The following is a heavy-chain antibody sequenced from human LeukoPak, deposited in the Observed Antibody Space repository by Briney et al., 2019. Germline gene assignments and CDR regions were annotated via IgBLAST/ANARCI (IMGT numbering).Heavy chain of an antibody. J-gene: IGHJ4*02. CDR2: ISSSSSYI. CDR1: GFTFSSYS. V-gene: IGHV3-21*01. D-gene: IGHD3-22*01. CDR3: ARDYYYDSRAFDY. Sequence: GGSLRLSCAASGFTFSSYSMDGVRQAPGKGLEWVSSISSSSSYIYYADSVKGRFTISRDNAKNSLYLQMNSLRAEGTAVYYCARDYYYDSRAFDYWGQGTLVTVSS.